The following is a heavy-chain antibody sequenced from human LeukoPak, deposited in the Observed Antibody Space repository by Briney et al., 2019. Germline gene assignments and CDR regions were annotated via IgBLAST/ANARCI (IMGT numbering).Heavy chain of an antibody. CDR3: AKEPIAVADYNWFDP. Sequence: PGGSLRLSCAASGFTFSRYAMSWVRQASGKGLEWVSGISGSGGSTYYADSVKGRFTISRDNSKNTVYLQMNSLRADDTAVYYRAKEPIAVADYNWFDPWGQGTLVTVSS. CDR2: ISGSGGST. V-gene: IGHV3-23*01. J-gene: IGHJ5*02. CDR1: GFTFSRYA. D-gene: IGHD6-13*01.